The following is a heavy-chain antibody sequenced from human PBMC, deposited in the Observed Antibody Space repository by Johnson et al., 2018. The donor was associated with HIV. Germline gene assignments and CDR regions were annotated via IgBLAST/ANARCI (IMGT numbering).Heavy chain of an antibody. CDR2: IYSGGST. Sequence: VQLVESGGGLIQPGGSLRLSCAASGFTVSSNYMSWVRQAPGKGLEWVSVIYSGGSTYYADSVKGRFTISRDNSKNTLYLQMNSLRAEDTALYYCAIQHSYDSSGQGGGLDVWGQGTMVTVSS. CDR1: GFTVSSNY. CDR3: AIQHSYDSSGQGGGLDV. D-gene: IGHD3-22*01. J-gene: IGHJ3*01. V-gene: IGHV3-53*01.